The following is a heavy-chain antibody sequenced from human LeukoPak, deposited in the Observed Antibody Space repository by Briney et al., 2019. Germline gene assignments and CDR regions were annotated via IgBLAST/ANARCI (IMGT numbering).Heavy chain of an antibody. CDR3: ARKYYYDSSGHFDY. Sequence: GGSLRLSCAASGFTFSDYYMSWVRQAPGKGLEWVSSISSSSTYIYYADSLKGRFTISRDNAKNSLYLQMNSLRAEDTAVYYCARKYYYDSSGHFDYWGQGTLVTVSS. D-gene: IGHD3-22*01. CDR2: ISSSSTYI. J-gene: IGHJ4*02. V-gene: IGHV3-21*01. CDR1: GFTFSDYY.